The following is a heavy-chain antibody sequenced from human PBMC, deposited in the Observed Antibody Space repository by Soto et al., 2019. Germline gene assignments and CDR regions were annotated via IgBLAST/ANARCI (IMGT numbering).Heavy chain of an antibody. V-gene: IGHV4-31*03. Sequence: SETLSLTCTVSGVSVSTGGYFWTWIRQHPGKGLEWIGNIYYSGMTYYNPSLRGRVSISLDPSGSQFSLKLNSVTAADTAVYYCARDSSGPGYSYGKFDYWGQGALVTVSS. D-gene: IGHD5-18*01. CDR2: IYYSGMT. J-gene: IGHJ4*02. CDR1: GVSVSTGGYF. CDR3: ARDSSGPGYSYGKFDY.